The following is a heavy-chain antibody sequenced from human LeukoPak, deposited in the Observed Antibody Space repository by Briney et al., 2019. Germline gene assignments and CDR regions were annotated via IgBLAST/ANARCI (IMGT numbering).Heavy chain of an antibody. CDR2: INGSDGST. V-gene: IGHV3-23*01. J-gene: IGHJ4*02. CDR1: GFTFSSYA. D-gene: IGHD1-26*01. Sequence: GGSLRLSCAASGFTFSSYAMSWVRQAPGKGLEWVSAINGSDGSTYYADSVKGRFTISRDNSKNTLYLQMNSLRAEDTAVYYCAKAQSRIVGATIFDYWGQGTLVTVSS. CDR3: AKAQSRIVGATIFDY.